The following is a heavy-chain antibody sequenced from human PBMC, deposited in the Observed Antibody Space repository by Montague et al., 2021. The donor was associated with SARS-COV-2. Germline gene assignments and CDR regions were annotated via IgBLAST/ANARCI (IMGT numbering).Heavy chain of an antibody. D-gene: IGHD3-22*01. Sequence: TLSLTCTVSGGSISSGGYYWSWIRQHPGKGLEWIGYIYYSGSTYYNLSLKSRVTKSVDTSKNQFSLKLSSVTAAATAVYYCAGAGTITMIVVVIDAFDIWGQGTMVTVSS. CDR1: GGSISSGGYY. J-gene: IGHJ3*02. CDR3: AGAGTITMIVVVIDAFDI. V-gene: IGHV4-31*03. CDR2: IYYSGST.